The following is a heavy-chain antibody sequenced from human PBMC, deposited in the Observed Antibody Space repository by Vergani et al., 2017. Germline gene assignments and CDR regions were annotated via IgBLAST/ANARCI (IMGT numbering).Heavy chain of an antibody. CDR3: ATIGYRRWGYYFDY. CDR2: ICHTEDT. CDR1: GASIDSFYW. D-gene: IGHD2-2*02. Sequence: VLLQEPGPGLVKPSETLSLKCSVSGASIDSFYWSWLRQSPGKGLEWIGEICHTEDTKYSPSLKSRVTVSVDESRNLFSLRLNSVTAADTAVYYCATIGYRRWGYYFDYWGQGILVTVSS. J-gene: IGHJ4*02. V-gene: IGHV4-4*02.